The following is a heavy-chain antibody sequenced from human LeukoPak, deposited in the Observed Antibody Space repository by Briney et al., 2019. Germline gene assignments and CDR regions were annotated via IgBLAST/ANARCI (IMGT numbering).Heavy chain of an antibody. CDR3: ARGLTYYYDSDGHYWAF. V-gene: IGHV3-23*01. CDR1: GFTLSDYG. J-gene: IGHJ4*02. CDR2: ISGSGGST. Sequence: GGSLRPSCAASGFTLSDYGMTWVRQAPGKGLEWVSSISGSGGSTYYAGSVKGRFTMSRDNSQSTLHLQMNSLRAEDTAVYYCARGLTYYYDSDGHYWAFWGQGTLVTVSS. D-gene: IGHD3-22*01.